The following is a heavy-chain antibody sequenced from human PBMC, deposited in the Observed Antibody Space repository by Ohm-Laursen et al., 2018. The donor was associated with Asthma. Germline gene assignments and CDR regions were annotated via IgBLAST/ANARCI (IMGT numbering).Heavy chain of an antibody. CDR1: GGSISSGGYS. J-gene: IGHJ4*02. CDR2: IYHSGST. D-gene: IGHD3-10*01. CDR3: ARDRGGVFDY. Sequence: TLSLTCAVSGGSISSGGYSWSWIRQPPGKGLEWIGYIYHSGSTYYNPSLKSRVTISVDRSKNQFSLKLGSVTAADTAVYYCARDRGGVFDYWGQGTLVTVSS. V-gene: IGHV4-30-2*01.